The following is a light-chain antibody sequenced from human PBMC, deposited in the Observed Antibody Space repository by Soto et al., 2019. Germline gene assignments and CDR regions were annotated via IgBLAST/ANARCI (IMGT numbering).Light chain of an antibody. CDR1: SSDVGGFNY. V-gene: IGLV2-14*03. CDR2: DVT. J-gene: IGLJ1*01. Sequence: QSALTQPASVSGSPGQSITISCTGTSSDVGGFNYVSWYQQHPGKAPKLMIYDVTNRPSGVSYRFSGSKSGNTASLTISGLQAEDEADYYCNSYTSNSTYVFGTGTKLTVL. CDR3: NSYTSNSTYV.